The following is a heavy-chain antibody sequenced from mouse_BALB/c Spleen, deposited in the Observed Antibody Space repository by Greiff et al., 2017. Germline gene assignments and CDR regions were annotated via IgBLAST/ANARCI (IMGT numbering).Heavy chain of an antibody. CDR1: GFTFSSFG. J-gene: IGHJ4*01. Sequence: EVKLMESGGGLVKPGGSLKLSCAASGFTFSSFGMHWVRQAPEKGLEWVAYISSGSSTIYYADTVKGRFTISRDNPKNTLFLQMTSLRSEDTAMYYCARPYGSSYGYAMDYWGQGTSVTVSS. V-gene: IGHV5-17*02. D-gene: IGHD1-1*01. CDR3: ARPYGSSYGYAMDY. CDR2: ISSGSSTI.